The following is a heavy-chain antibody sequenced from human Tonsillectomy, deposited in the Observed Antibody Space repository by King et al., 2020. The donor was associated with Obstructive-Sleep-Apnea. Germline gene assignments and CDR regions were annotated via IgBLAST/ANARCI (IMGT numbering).Heavy chain of an antibody. Sequence: VQLVESGGGVVQPGRSLRLSCAASRFTFSNYAMHWVRQAPGRGLEGVAGISYDGSNKYYADSVKGRFTISRDNFKNTLYLQMNSLKTEDTAVYYCVRDPNTLTERGGTYWGQGTLATVSS. CDR1: RFTFSNYA. J-gene: IGHJ4*02. D-gene: IGHD3-16*01. V-gene: IGHV3-30*04. CDR3: VRDPNTLTERGGTY. CDR2: ISYDGSNK.